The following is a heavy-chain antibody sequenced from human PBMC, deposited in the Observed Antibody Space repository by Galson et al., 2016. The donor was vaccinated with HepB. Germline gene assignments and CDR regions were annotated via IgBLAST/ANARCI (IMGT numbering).Heavy chain of an antibody. Sequence: SLRLSCAASGITFNVAWMNWVRQIPGKGLEWVGRIRRQSDGGTSDYAAPVTGRIVISRDDSQNMLFLQMNSLKTEDTAVYYCVTGGGNYGFDFWGQGALVTVSS. V-gene: IGHV3-15*07. D-gene: IGHD1-26*01. CDR1: GITFNVAW. CDR3: VTGGGNYGFDF. CDR2: IRRQSDGGTS. J-gene: IGHJ4*02.